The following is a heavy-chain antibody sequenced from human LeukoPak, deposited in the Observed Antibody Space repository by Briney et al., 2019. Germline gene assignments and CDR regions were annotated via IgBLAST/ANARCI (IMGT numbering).Heavy chain of an antibody. CDR2: IYYSGST. CDR1: GYSISSGYY. D-gene: IGHD1-26*01. Sequence: SETLSLTCTVSGYSISSGYYWGWIRQPPGKGLEWIGSIYYSGSTYYNPSLKSRVTISVDTSKNQFSLKLSSVTAADTAVYYCARGGRGSPIDYWGQGTLVTVSS. CDR3: ARGGRGSPIDY. J-gene: IGHJ4*02. V-gene: IGHV4-38-2*02.